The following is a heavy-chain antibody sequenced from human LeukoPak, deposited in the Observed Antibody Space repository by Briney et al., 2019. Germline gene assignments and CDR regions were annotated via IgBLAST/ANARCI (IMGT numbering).Heavy chain of an antibody. J-gene: IGHJ6*04. CDR3: AELGITMIGGV. CDR2: ISSSGSTI. V-gene: IGHV3-48*03. CDR1: GFTYSSYE. D-gene: IGHD3-10*02. Sequence: GGSLRLSCAASGFTYSSYEMNWVRQAPGKGLEWVSYISSSGSTIYCADSVKGRFTISRDNAKNSLYLQMNSLRAEDTAVYYCAELGITMIGGVWGKGTTVTISS.